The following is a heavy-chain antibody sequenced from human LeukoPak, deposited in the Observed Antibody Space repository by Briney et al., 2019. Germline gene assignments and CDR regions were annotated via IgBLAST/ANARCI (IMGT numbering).Heavy chain of an antibody. D-gene: IGHD4-23*01. V-gene: IGHV1-2*02. CDR3: AREFDGGNFDAFDI. CDR2: INPNSGGT. Sequence: GASVKVSCKASGYTFTGYYMHWVRQAPGQGLEWMGWINPNSGGTNYAQKFQGRLTMTRDTSTNTVYMELSGLRSEDTAVYYCAREFDGGNFDAFDIWGQGTMVTVSS. CDR1: GYTFTGYY. J-gene: IGHJ3*02.